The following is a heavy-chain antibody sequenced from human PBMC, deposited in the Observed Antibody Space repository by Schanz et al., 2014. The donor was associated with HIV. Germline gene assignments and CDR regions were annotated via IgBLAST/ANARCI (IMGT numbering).Heavy chain of an antibody. CDR1: GFTFSIYA. V-gene: IGHV3-33*08. D-gene: IGHD6-19*01. Sequence: VQLLESGGGLEQPGGSLRLSCAASGFTFSIYAMSWVRQAPGKGLDWVAIIWYDGSNKYYGDSVKGRFTISRDNSKNTVYLQMNSLRAEDTAVYYCARSPDWAGTDAFDIWGQGTMVTVSS. CDR2: IWYDGSNK. CDR3: ARSPDWAGTDAFDI. J-gene: IGHJ3*02.